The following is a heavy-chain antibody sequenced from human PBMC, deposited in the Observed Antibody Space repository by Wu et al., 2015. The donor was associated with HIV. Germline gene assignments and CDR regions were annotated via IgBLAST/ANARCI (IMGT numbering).Heavy chain of an antibody. D-gene: IGHD3-9*01. CDR3: ARAGLTYYYYYYGMDV. V-gene: IGHV1-8*01. CDR1: GYTFTSYD. CDR2: MNPNSGNT. Sequence: QVQLVQSGAEVKKPGASVKVSCKASGYTFTSYDINWVRQATGQGLEWMGWMNPNSGNTGYAQKFQGRVTMTRNTSISTAYMELSSLRSEDTAVYYCARAGLTYYYYYYGMDVWGQGTTVTVSS. J-gene: IGHJ6*02.